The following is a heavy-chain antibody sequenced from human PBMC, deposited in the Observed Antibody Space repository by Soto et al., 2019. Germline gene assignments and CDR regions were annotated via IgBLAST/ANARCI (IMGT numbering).Heavy chain of an antibody. CDR2: ISAYNGNT. D-gene: IGHD4-17*01. V-gene: IGHV1-18*01. CDR3: ARDLPLATTISPTVTTGVDY. CDR1: GYTFTSYG. Sequence: QVQLVQSGAEVKKPGASVKVSCKASGYTFTSYGISWVRQAPGQGLEWMGWISAYNGNTNYAQKLQGRVTMTTDTSTRTAYMELRSLRSDDTAVYYCARDLPLATTISPTVTTGVDYWGQGTLVTVSS. J-gene: IGHJ4*02.